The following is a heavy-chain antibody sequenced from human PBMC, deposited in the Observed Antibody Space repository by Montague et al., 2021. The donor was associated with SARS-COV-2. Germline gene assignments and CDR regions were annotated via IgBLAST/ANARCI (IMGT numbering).Heavy chain of an antibody. CDR3: AGATSVRGAVSWFDP. V-gene: IGHV4-59*11. Sequence: SETLSLTCTVSGGSISSHLWSFIRQPPGKGLEWIGYINSNGGTNDNPSLRSRLTMSVDTSKNQFSLQLRSMTPADTAVYFCAGATSVRGAVSWFDPWGQGILVTVSS. D-gene: IGHD3-10*01. J-gene: IGHJ5*02. CDR2: INSNGGT. CDR1: GGSISSHL.